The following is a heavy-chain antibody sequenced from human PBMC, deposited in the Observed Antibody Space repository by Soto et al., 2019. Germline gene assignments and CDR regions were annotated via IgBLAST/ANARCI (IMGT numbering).Heavy chain of an antibody. V-gene: IGHV1-46*01. Sequence: ASVKVSCKASGYTFTSYYMHWVRQAPGQGLEWMGIINPSGGSTSYAQKFQGRVTMTRDTSTSTVYMELSSLRSEDAAVYYCARGGDYVWGSYRQRYFQHWGQGTLVTVSS. CDR1: GYTFTSYY. CDR3: ARGGDYVWGSYRQRYFQH. J-gene: IGHJ1*01. CDR2: INPSGGST. D-gene: IGHD3-16*02.